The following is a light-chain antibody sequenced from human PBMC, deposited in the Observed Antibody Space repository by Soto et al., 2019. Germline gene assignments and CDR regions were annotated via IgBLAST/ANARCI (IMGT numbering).Light chain of an antibody. Sequence: EIVMTQSPATLSVSPGERATLSCSASQRVSTNLAWYQQKPGQAPRLLIYGASTRATGIPARFSGSESGTEFTLTISSLEPEDFAVYYCQQRSNWPPLTFGQGTRLEI. V-gene: IGKV3-15*01. CDR1: QRVSTN. J-gene: IGKJ5*01. CDR3: QQRSNWPPLT. CDR2: GAS.